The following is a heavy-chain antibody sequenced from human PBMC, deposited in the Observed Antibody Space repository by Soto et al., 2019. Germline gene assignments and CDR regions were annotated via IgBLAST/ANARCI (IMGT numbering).Heavy chain of an antibody. D-gene: IGHD3-22*01. CDR2: IYPGDSDT. CDR3: ASLAFYYYSSGDYYYYCMDV. CDR1: GYRVIDYW. Sequence: PGESLKISCKGSGYRVIDYWIGWVRQMPGKGLEWMGIIYPGDSDTKYTPSFQGQVTISADKSVSTAYLQWSSLRASDTAMYYCASLAFYYYSSGDYYYYCMDVWGQWSRAT. J-gene: IGHJ6*02. V-gene: IGHV5-51*01.